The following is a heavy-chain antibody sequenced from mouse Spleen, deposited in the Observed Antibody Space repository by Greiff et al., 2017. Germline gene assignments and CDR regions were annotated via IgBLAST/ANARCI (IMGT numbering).Heavy chain of an antibody. Sequence: EVQLVESGGGLVQPKGSLKLSCAASGFSFNTYAMNWVRQAPGKGLEWVARIRSKSNNYATYYADSVKDRFTISRDDSESMLYLQMNNLKTEDTAMYYCVRAYYSNYEGAWFAYWGQGTLVTVSA. CDR1: GFSFNTYA. J-gene: IGHJ3*01. CDR2: IRSKSNNYAT. CDR3: VRAYYSNYEGAWFAY. V-gene: IGHV10-1*01. D-gene: IGHD2-5*01.